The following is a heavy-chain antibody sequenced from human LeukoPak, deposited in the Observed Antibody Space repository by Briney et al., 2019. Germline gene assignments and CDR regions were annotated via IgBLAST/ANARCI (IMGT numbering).Heavy chain of an antibody. CDR1: GGSFSGYY. Sequence: SETLSLTCAVYGGSFSGYYWSWIRQPPGKGLEWIGEINHSGSTNYNPSLKSRVTISVDTSKNQFSLKLSSVTAADTAVYYCARHWTYYDYVWGSYRPYYFDYWGQGALVTVSS. CDR3: ARHWTYYDYVWGSYRPYYFDY. CDR2: INHSGST. V-gene: IGHV4-34*01. D-gene: IGHD3-16*02. J-gene: IGHJ4*02.